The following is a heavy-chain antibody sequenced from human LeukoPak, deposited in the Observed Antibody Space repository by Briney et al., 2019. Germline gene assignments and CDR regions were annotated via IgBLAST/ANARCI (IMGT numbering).Heavy chain of an antibody. V-gene: IGHV1-69*06. CDR1: GGTFSSYA. CDR2: IILNFGTA. D-gene: IGHD3-10*01. Sequence: SVKVCCKASGGTFSSYAISWVRQAPGQGLEWMGGIILNFGTANYAQKFQGRVTITADKSTSTAYMELSSLRSEDTAVYYCARDRGSGSYYVDWGQGTLVTVSS. CDR3: ARDRGSGSYYVD. J-gene: IGHJ4*02.